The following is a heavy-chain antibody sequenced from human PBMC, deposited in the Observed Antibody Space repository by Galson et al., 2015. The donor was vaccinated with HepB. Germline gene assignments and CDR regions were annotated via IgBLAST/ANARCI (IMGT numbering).Heavy chain of an antibody. CDR1: GGSFSGLY. Sequence: LSLTCGVFGGSFSGLYWTWLRQSPGKRLEWIGEINHIGGTNYNPSLKSQVTLSVDTSRKQFSLKLRSLSAADTAVYFCARRGGSRLTATFDYWGQGVLVTVSS. V-gene: IGHV4-34*01. CDR3: ARRGGSRLTATFDY. CDR2: INHIGGT. D-gene: IGHD2-15*01. J-gene: IGHJ4*02.